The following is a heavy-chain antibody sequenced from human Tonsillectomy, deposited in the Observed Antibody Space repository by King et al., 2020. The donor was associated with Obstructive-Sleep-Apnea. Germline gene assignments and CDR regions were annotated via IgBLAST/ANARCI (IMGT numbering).Heavy chain of an antibody. Sequence: VQLVESGGGVVQPGRSLRLSCAASGFTFSSYAMHWVRQAPGKGLEWVAVISYDGSNKYYADSVKGRFTISRDNSKNTLYLQMNSLRAEDTAVYYCARAQYYDILTGYLVSLGYWGQGTLVTVSS. CDR1: GFTFSSYA. V-gene: IGHV3-30-3*01. CDR2: ISYDGSNK. J-gene: IGHJ4*02. D-gene: IGHD3-9*01. CDR3: ARAQYYDILTGYLVSLGY.